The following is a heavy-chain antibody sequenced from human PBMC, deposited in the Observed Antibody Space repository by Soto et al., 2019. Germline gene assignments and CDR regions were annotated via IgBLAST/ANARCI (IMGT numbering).Heavy chain of an antibody. CDR2: INPSGGST. V-gene: IGHV1-46*03. CDR1: GYTFTSYY. D-gene: IGHD4-17*01. CDR3: ARQAGRTVTNNYYYYMDV. J-gene: IGHJ6*03. Sequence: EASVKVSCKASGYTFTSYYMHWVRQAPGQGLEWMGIINPSGGSTSYAQKFQGRVTMTRDTSTSTVYMELSSLRSEDTAVYYCARQAGRTVTNNYYYYMDVWGKGTTVTVSS.